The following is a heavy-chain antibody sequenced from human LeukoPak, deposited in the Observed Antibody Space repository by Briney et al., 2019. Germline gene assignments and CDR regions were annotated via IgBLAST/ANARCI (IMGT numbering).Heavy chain of an antibody. CDR2: ISYDGSNK. J-gene: IGHJ6*03. D-gene: IGHD4-17*01. CDR1: GFTFSSYA. CDR3: ARDQLGGDPHGYYYYSTDV. Sequence: GGSLRLSCAASGFTFSSYAMHWVRQAPGKGLEWVAVISYDGSNKYYADSVKGRFTISRDNSKNTLYLQMNSLKTEDTAVYYCARDQLGGDPHGYYYYSTDVWGKRTTATASS. V-gene: IGHV3-30*04.